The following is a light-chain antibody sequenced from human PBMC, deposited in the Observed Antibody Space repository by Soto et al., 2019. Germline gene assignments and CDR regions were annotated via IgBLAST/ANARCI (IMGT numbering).Light chain of an antibody. CDR1: QTVNGNY. CDR2: GTS. Sequence: ETVLTQSPGTLSLSPGERATLSCRASQTVNGNYLGWYQQKPGQAPRLLIYGTSSRATGIPDRFSGSGSGTDFTLTISRLEPEDFAVYYCQQCGSLPGTFDQGTRVEIK. J-gene: IGKJ1*01. V-gene: IGKV3-20*01. CDR3: QQCGSLPGT.